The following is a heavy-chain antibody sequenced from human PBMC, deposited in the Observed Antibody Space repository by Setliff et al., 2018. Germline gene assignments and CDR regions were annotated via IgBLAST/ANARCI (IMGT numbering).Heavy chain of an antibody. D-gene: IGHD2-2*01. CDR1: GYTFNTFG. V-gene: IGHV1-18*01. Sequence: ASVKVSCKTSGYTFNTFGISWVRRAPGQGLDWMGWISPYNGDTKSAQKFQGRVTMTIDTSTSTAYVEVRSLTSDDTAVYYCARGPPDFVVVPAAAKFDFWGQGTLVTVSS. J-gene: IGHJ4*02. CDR2: ISPYNGDT. CDR3: ARGPPDFVVVPAAAKFDF.